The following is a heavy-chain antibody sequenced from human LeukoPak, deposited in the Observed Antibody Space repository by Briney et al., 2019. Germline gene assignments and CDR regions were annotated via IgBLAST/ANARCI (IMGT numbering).Heavy chain of an antibody. CDR1: GYIFTELA. CDR3: ATLQW. V-gene: IGHV1-24*01. CDR2: SDPEDGEI. D-gene: IGHD6-19*01. Sequence: ASVKVSCKGSGYIFTELAMYWVRQAPGKGLEWMGGSDPEDGEIIYAQKFQGRVTMTEDTSTDTAYMELSSLRSEDTAVYYCATLQWWGQGTLVTVSS. J-gene: IGHJ4*02.